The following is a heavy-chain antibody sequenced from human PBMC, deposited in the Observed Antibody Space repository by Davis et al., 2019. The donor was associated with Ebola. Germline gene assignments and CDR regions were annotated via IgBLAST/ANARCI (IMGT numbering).Heavy chain of an antibody. CDR2: INLSGGST. CDR1: GYTFISYY. CDR3: ARAFSYSSGWQY. J-gene: IGHJ4*02. D-gene: IGHD6-19*01. Sequence: ASVKVSCKASGYTFISYYMHWVRQAPGQGLEWMGIINLSGGSTTYAQKFQGRVTMTRDMSTSTVYMELSSLRSEDTAVYYCARAFSYSSGWQYWGQGTLVTVSS. V-gene: IGHV1-46*01.